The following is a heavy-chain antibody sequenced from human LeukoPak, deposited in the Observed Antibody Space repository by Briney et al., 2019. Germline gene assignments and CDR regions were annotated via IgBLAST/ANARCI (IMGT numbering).Heavy chain of an antibody. Sequence: SETLSLTCTVSGGSISSYHWSWIRQPAGKGLEWIGRIYTSGSTNYNPSLKSRVTMSVDTSKNQFSLKLSSVTAADTAVYYCARLSGSYYVFRPSDYWGQGTLVTVSS. CDR2: IYTSGST. V-gene: IGHV4-4*07. CDR3: ARLSGSYYVFRPSDY. CDR1: GGSISSYH. D-gene: IGHD1-26*01. J-gene: IGHJ4*02.